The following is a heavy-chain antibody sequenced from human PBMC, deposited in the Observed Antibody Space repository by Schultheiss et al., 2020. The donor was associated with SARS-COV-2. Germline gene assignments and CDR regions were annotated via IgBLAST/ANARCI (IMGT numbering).Heavy chain of an antibody. Sequence: GESLKISCAASGFTFSSYWMHWVRQAPGKGLVWVSRINSDGSSTSYADSVKGRFTISRDNAKNSLYLQMNSLRAEDTAVYYCARDSSSWEVGSFDYWGQGTLVTVSS. J-gene: IGHJ4*02. D-gene: IGHD6-13*01. CDR2: INSDGSST. V-gene: IGHV3-74*01. CDR3: ARDSSSWEVGSFDY. CDR1: GFTFSSYW.